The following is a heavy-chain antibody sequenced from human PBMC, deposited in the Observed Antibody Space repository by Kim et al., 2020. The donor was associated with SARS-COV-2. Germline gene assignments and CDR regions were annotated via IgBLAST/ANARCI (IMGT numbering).Heavy chain of an antibody. CDR3: AQERAYCSVYYCNGMDI. V-gene: IGHV1-2*02. J-gene: IGHJ6*02. CDR1: GNTFIGYF. Sequence: ASVKVSCKASGNTFIGYFIHWVRQAPGQGLEWMGKINPNRGDTFYAETFQGRVTMTRDTSTTTAYMELYTPTSDDTAVYYCAQERAYCSVYYCNGMDIWGQGTTVIVSS. CDR2: INPNRGDT. D-gene: IGHD2-15*01.